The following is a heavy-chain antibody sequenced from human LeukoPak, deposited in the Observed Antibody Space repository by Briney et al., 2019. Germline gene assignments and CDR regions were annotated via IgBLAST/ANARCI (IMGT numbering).Heavy chain of an antibody. CDR3: ARDSAGNDY. CDR2: IKQDGSEK. D-gene: IGHD6-13*01. J-gene: IGHJ4*02. V-gene: IGHV3-7*01. CDR1: GFTFNNYA. Sequence: PGGSLRLSCVASGFTFNNYAMSWVRQAPGKGLEWVANIKQDGSEKYYVDSVKGRFTISRDNAKNSLYLQMNSLRAEDTAMYYCARDSAGNDYWGQGTLVTVSS.